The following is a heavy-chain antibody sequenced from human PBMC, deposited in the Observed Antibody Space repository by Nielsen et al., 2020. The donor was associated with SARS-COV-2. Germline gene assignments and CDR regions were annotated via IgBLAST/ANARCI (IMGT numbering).Heavy chain of an antibody. D-gene: IGHD3-10*01. Sequence: ASVKVSCKASGYTFTYYAIHWVRRAPGRGLEWMGWINPDNGDTKYSQNFQGRVTITRDTSASTAYMELSSLRSEDTAVCYCARDLNRTYYYGSGSYSLFNWFDPWGQGTLVTVSS. CDR1: GYTFTYYA. V-gene: IGHV1-3*01. J-gene: IGHJ5*02. CDR3: ARDLNRTYYYGSGSYSLFNWFDP. CDR2: INPDNGDT.